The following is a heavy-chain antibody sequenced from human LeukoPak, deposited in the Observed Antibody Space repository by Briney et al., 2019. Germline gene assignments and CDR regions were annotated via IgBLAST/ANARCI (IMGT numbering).Heavy chain of an antibody. J-gene: IGHJ4*02. D-gene: IGHD6-19*01. Sequence: GGSRRLSCAGAGFTLSTYSMNWVRQAPGKGLEWVSSISASSTYIYYADSVKGRFTVSRDNAENSLYLQMNSLRAEDTAVYYCARGRAVAGSYYFDYWGQGALVTVSS. CDR1: GFTLSTYS. CDR3: ARGRAVAGSYYFDY. CDR2: ISASSTYI. V-gene: IGHV3-21*01.